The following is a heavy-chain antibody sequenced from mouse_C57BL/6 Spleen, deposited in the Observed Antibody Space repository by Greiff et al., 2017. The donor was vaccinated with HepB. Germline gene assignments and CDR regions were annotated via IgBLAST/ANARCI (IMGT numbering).Heavy chain of an antibody. D-gene: IGHD1-1*01. CDR1: GFTFSSYA. CDR2: ISDGGSYT. J-gene: IGHJ4*01. CDR3: ARTSLYYYGSSYLDY. Sequence: DVMLVESGGGLVKPGGSLKLSCAASGFTFSSYAMSWVRQTPEKRLEWVATISDGGSYTYYPDNVKGRFTISRDNAKNNLYLQMSHLKSEDTAMYYCARTSLYYYGSSYLDYWGQGTSVTVSS. V-gene: IGHV5-4*03.